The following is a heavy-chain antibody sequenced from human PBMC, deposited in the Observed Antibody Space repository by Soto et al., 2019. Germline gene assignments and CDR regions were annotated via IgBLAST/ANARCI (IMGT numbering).Heavy chain of an antibody. Sequence: SETLSLTCTVSGGSISSYYWSWIRQPPGKGLEWIGYIYYSGSTNYNPSLKSRVTISVDTSKNQFSLKLSSVTAADTAVYYCARRGIYCSGGSCYENHFDYWGQGTLVTVSS. J-gene: IGHJ4*02. CDR2: IYYSGST. CDR1: GGSISSYY. D-gene: IGHD2-15*01. V-gene: IGHV4-59*08. CDR3: ARRGIYCSGGSCYENHFDY.